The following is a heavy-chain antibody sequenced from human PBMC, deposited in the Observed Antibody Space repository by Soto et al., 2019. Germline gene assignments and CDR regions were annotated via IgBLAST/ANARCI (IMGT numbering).Heavy chain of an antibody. CDR3: ADSSGYYYPSTFQH. Sequence: GASVKVSCKASGYTFTSYGISWVRQAPGQGLEWMGWINAYNGNTKYSQKFQGRVTITRDTSASTAYMEISSLRSEDTAVYYCADSSGYYYPSTFQHWGQGTLVTVSS. D-gene: IGHD3-22*01. CDR1: GYTFTSYG. J-gene: IGHJ1*01. V-gene: IGHV1-18*01. CDR2: INAYNGNT.